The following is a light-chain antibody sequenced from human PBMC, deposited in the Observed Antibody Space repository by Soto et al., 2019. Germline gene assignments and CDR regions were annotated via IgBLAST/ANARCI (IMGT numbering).Light chain of an antibody. J-gene: IGKJ5*01. CDR3: QKYDSAPLT. CDR1: QGISNF. V-gene: IGKV1-27*01. Sequence: QLTQSPSSLSASVRGRVTITWRASQGISNFLAWYQQKPGKAPKLLIYAASTLQSGISSRFSGSGSGTDFTLTISSLQPEDVATYYCQKYDSAPLTFGQGTRLEIK. CDR2: AAS.